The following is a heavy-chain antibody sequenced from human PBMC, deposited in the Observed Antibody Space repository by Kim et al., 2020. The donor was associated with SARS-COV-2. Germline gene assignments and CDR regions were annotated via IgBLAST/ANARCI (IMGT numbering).Heavy chain of an antibody. CDR1: GFTFSSYA. D-gene: IGHD1-1*01. Sequence: GGSLRLSCTSSGFTFSSYAMHWVRQAPGKGLEWVAVISYDGSNKYYADSVRGRFTISRDNSKNTVYLQMNSLKDEDTAVYYCARQLEYHSGTLGFDYWGQGTLVTVSS. CDR3: ARQLEYHSGTLGFDY. CDR2: ISYDGSNK. V-gene: IGHV3-33*05. J-gene: IGHJ4*02.